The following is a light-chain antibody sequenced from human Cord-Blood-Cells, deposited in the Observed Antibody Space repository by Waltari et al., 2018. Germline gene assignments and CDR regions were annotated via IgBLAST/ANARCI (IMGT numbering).Light chain of an antibody. CDR3: AAWDDSLNGPHVV. Sequence: VLTQPPSASGTPGQRVTISCSGSSSNIGSNTVNWYQQLPGTAPKLLIYSNNQRPSGVPDRFSGSKSGTSASRAISGLQSEDEADYYCAAWDDSLNGPHVVFGGGTKLTVL. CDR2: SNN. CDR1: SSNIGSNT. V-gene: IGLV1-44*01. J-gene: IGLJ2*01.